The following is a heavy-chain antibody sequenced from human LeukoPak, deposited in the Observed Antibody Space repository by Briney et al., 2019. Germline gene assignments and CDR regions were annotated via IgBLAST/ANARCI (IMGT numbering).Heavy chain of an antibody. D-gene: IGHD2-2*01. CDR2: INPSGGST. CDR1: GYTFTSYY. J-gene: IGHJ5*02. CDR3: AADLLPTDPYNWFDP. V-gene: IGHV1-46*01. Sequence: ASVKVSCKASGYTFTSYYMHWVRQAPGQGLEWMGIINPSGGSTSYAQKFQGRVTMTRDTSTSTAYMELSSLRSEDTAVYYCAADLLPTDPYNWFDPWGQGSLVTVSS.